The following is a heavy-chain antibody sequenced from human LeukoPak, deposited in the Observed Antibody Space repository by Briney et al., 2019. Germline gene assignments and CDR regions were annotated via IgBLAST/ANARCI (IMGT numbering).Heavy chain of an antibody. CDR3: AGGYSDGNNPFGFFDH. D-gene: IGHD5-24*01. Sequence: PSETLSLTCTVSGGSISSYYWSWIRQPPGKGLEWIGYMYHSGSTNYDPSLKSRVSISLNTSKNQFSLKLSSVTAADTAVYYCAGGYSDGNNPFGFFDHWGQGTLVTVSS. J-gene: IGHJ4*02. CDR2: MYHSGST. V-gene: IGHV4-59*01. CDR1: GGSISSYY.